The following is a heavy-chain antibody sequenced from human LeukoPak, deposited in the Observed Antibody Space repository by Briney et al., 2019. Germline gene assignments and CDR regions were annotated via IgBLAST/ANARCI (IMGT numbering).Heavy chain of an antibody. J-gene: IGHJ4*02. CDR3: ARDNYYDSSGYNY. CDR2: INPNSGGT. Sequence: GASVKVSCKASGYTFTGYYMHWVRQAPGQGLEWMGWINPNSGGTNYAQKFQGRVTMTRDTSISTAYMELSRLRSNDTAVYYCARDNYYDSSGYNYWGQGTLVTVSS. V-gene: IGHV1-2*02. D-gene: IGHD3-22*01. CDR1: GYTFTGYY.